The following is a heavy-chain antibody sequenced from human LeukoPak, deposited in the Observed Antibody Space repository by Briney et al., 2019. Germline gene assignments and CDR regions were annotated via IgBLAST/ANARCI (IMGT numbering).Heavy chain of an antibody. CDR2: ISYDGSDK. CDR1: VFTFSSYA. Sequence: GGSLRLSCAASVFTFSSYAMCWVRQASGQGVEWAAVISYDGSDKFYADSVKGRFTLSRDSSKHTLSLQMNSLRPEDTAVYYCARARPSLWVDYWGQGTLVTVSS. J-gene: IGHJ4*02. CDR3: ARARPSLWVDY. V-gene: IGHV3-30*04. D-gene: IGHD2-21*01.